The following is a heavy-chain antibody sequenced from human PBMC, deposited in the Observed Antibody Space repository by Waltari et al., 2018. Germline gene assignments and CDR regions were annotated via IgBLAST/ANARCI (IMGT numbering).Heavy chain of an antibody. J-gene: IGHJ4*02. CDR2: ISSSSSYI. D-gene: IGHD4-17*01. CDR3: ARDKRDYAGTRFYY. V-gene: IGHV3-21*01. Sequence: EVQLVESGGGLVKPGGSLRLSCAASGFTFSSYSMNWVRQAPGKGLEWVSSISSSSSYIYYADALKDRFTISRDNAKNSLYLKMNSLRAEDTAVYYCARDKRDYAGTRFYYWGQGTLVTVSS. CDR1: GFTFSSYS.